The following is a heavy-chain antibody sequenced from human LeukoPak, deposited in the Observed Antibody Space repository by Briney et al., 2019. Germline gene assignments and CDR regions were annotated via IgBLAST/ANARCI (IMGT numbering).Heavy chain of an antibody. J-gene: IGHJ5*02. V-gene: IGHV1-69*13. D-gene: IGHD5-12*01. CDR3: ARVGDSGYDYRYWFDP. CDR2: IIPIFGTA. CDR1: GGTFSSYA. Sequence: GASVKVPCKASGGTFSSYAISWVRQAPGQGLEWMGGIIPIFGTANYAQKFQGRVTITADESTSTAYMELSSLRSEDTAVYYCARVGDSGYDYRYWFDPWGQGTLVTVSS.